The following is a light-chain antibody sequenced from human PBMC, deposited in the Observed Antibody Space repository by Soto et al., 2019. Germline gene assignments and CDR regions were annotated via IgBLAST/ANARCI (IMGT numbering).Light chain of an antibody. CDR2: DAS. CDR3: QQRSNWPLT. V-gene: IGKV3-11*01. J-gene: IGKJ4*01. CDR1: QSVSSY. Sequence: EIVLTQSPATLSLSPGERATLSCRASQSVSSYLAWYQQKPGQAPRLLIYDASNRATGIPARFSGSGSGTAFAHTIISLEPEDFAVYDCQQRSNWPLTLGGGTKVEIK.